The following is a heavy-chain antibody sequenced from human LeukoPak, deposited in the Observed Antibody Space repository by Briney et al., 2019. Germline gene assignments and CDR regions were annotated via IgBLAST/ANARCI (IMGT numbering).Heavy chain of an antibody. Sequence: PETLSLTCTVSGYSISSTYYGAWIRQPPGKGLEWIATISHSGNTYYTPSLESRLTISLDTSKNHFSLRLSSVTAADTAVYYCARVNAPVATFDYWGLGTLVAVFS. CDR2: ISHSGNT. CDR1: GYSISSTYY. D-gene: IGHD1-1*01. V-gene: IGHV4-38-2*02. CDR3: ARVNAPVATFDY. J-gene: IGHJ4*02.